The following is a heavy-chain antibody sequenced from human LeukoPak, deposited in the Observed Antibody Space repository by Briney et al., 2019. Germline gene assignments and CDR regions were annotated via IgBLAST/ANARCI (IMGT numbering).Heavy chain of an antibody. CDR3: ARGAVSYDFWSGYYTGIRGNWFDP. D-gene: IGHD3-3*01. CDR1: GGSISNGDYY. Sequence: SQTLSLTCTVSGGSISNGDYYWSWIRQPPGKGLEWIGYIYYSGSTYYNPSLKSRVTISVDTSKNQFSLKLSSVTAADTAVYYCARGAVSYDFWSGYYTGIRGNWFDPWGQGTLVTVSS. V-gene: IGHV4-30-4*01. CDR2: IYYSGST. J-gene: IGHJ5*02.